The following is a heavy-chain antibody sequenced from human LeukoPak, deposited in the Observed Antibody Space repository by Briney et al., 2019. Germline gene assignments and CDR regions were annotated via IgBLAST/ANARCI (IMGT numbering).Heavy chain of an antibody. CDR1: GFTFSEAW. D-gene: IGHD3-10*01. Sequence: PGGSLRLSCAASGFTFSEAWMHWVRQAPGKGLVWVSRINIGGSTTRYANSVKGRFTISRDNAKNTLYLQMNSLRAEDTAVYYCARVSGPGMNEYFHLWGQGTLVTVSS. J-gene: IGHJ1*01. CDR2: INIGGSTT. V-gene: IGHV3-74*01. CDR3: ARVSGPGMNEYFHL.